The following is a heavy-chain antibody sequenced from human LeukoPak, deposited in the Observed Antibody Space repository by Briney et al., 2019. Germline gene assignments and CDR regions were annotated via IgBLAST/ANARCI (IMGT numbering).Heavy chain of an antibody. J-gene: IGHJ5*02. Sequence: SETLSLTCAVYGGSFSGYYWSWIRQPPGKGLEWIGEINHSGSTNYNPSLKSRVTISVDTSKNQFSLKLSSVTAADTAVYYCAGRITIFGVVISWGQGTLVTVSS. CDR2: INHSGST. V-gene: IGHV4-34*01. CDR1: GGSFSGYY. CDR3: AGRITIFGVVIS. D-gene: IGHD3-3*01.